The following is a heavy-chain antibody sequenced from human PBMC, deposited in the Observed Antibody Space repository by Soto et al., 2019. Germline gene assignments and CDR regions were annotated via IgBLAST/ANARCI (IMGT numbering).Heavy chain of an antibody. CDR1: GFTFSSYA. J-gene: IGHJ4*02. CDR2: ISGSGGST. D-gene: IGHD6-19*01. V-gene: IGHV3-23*01. CDR3: AKDHQWLVRGYFDY. Sequence: GGSLRLSCAASGFTFSSYAMPWVRQPPGKGLEWVSAISGSGGSTYYADSVKGRFTISRDNSKNTLYLQMNSLRAEDTAVYYCAKDHQWLVRGYFDYWGQGTLVTVSS.